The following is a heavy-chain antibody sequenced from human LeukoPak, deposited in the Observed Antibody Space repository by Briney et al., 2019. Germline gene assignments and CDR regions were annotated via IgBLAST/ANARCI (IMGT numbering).Heavy chain of an antibody. J-gene: IGHJ4*02. CDR1: SGAISNYY. D-gene: IGHD5-24*01. CDR3: AREWRAEMATIT. Sequence: SETLSLTCTVSSGAISNYYWSWIRQPAGKGLEWIGRIYTSGSTNYNPSLKSRVTMSVDTSKNQFSLKLSSVTAADTAVYYCAREWRAEMATITWGQGTLVTVSS. V-gene: IGHV4-4*07. CDR2: IYTSGST.